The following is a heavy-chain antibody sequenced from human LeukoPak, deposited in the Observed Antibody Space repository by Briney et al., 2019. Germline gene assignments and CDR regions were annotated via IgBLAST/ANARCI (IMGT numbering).Heavy chain of an antibody. CDR1: GFTFSSYG. V-gene: IGHV3-30*02. J-gene: IGHJ4*02. Sequence: GGSLRLSCAASGFTFSSYGMHWVRQAPGKGLEWVAFIRYDGSNKYYADSVKGRFTISRDNSKNTLYLQMNSLRAEDTAVYYCAKVGSPPYDYSDYFDYWGQGTLVTVSS. CDR3: AKVGSPPYDYSDYFDY. CDR2: IRYDGSNK. D-gene: IGHD4-11*01.